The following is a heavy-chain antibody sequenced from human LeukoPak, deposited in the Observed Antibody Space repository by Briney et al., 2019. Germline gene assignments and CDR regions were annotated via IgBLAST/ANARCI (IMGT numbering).Heavy chain of an antibody. CDR3: ARHGFRAAIAARLYYYYGMDV. J-gene: IGHJ6*02. Sequence: PSETLSLTCTVSGGSISSSSYYWGWIRQPPGKGLEWIGSIYYSGSTYYNPSLKSRVTISVDTSKNQFSLKLSSVTAADTAVYYCARHGFRAAIAARLYYYYGMDVWGQGTTVTVSS. V-gene: IGHV4-39*01. CDR1: GGSISSSSYY. CDR2: IYYSGST. D-gene: IGHD6-6*01.